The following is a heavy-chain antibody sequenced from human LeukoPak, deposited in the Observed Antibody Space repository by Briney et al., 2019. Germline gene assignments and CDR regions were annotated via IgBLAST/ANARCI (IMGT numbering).Heavy chain of an antibody. CDR1: GGSISSYY. J-gene: IGHJ5*02. CDR2: IYYSGST. D-gene: IGHD1/OR15-1a*01. V-gene: IGHV4-59*01. CDR3: ARGDGTGGWANWFDP. Sequence: SETLSLTCTVSGGSISSYYWSWIRQPPGKGLEWIGYIYYSGSTNYNPSLKSRVTISVDTSKNQFSLKLSSVTAADTAVYYCARGDGTGGWANWFDPWGQGTLVTVSS.